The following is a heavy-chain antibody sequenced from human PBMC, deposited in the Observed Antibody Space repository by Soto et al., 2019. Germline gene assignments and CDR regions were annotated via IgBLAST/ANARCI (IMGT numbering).Heavy chain of an antibody. V-gene: IGHV4-34*01. Sequence: SLTCTVYGGSFSGSYWSWIRQPPGKGLEWIGEINHSGSTNYNPSLKSRVTISVDTSKNQFSLKLSSVTAADTAVYYCARPRTITYYDFWSGPRGVYFDYWGQGTLVTVSS. CDR3: ARPRTITYYDFWSGPRGVYFDY. CDR1: GGSFSGSY. CDR2: INHSGST. J-gene: IGHJ4*02. D-gene: IGHD3-3*01.